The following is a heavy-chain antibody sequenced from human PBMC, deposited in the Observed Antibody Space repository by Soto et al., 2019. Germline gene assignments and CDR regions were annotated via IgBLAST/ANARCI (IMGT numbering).Heavy chain of an antibody. CDR1: GGSTSSDNY. CDR2: IYYSGNT. CDR3: AREGGESSDGLYYFDS. D-gene: IGHD3-16*01. Sequence: SATLALTCTVSGGSTSSDNYWSWIRQPPWKGLEWIGHIYYSGNTDYNPSLKSRLAISIDTSKNQFSLKLSSVTAADTAVYFCAREGGESSDGLYYFDSWGQGSLVTVSS. V-gene: IGHV4-30-4*01. J-gene: IGHJ4*02.